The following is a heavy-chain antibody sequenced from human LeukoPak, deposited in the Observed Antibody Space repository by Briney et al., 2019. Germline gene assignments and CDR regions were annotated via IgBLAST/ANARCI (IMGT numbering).Heavy chain of an antibody. D-gene: IGHD5-18*01. J-gene: IGHJ6*03. CDR2: IFYSGST. CDR1: GGSISTSNYY. CDR3: ARDGYSRYYYYMDV. V-gene: IGHV4-39*07. Sequence: SETLSLTCTVSGGSISTSNYYWGWIRQPPGKGLEWIGNIFYSGSTYYSPSLRSRVTISLDTSRNQFSLKLSSVTAADTAVYYCARDGYSRYYYYMDVWGKGTTVTVSS.